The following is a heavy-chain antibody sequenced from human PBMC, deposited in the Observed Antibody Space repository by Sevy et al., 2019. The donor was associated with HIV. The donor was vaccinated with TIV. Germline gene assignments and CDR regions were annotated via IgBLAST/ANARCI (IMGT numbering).Heavy chain of an antibody. D-gene: IGHD3-10*01. CDR3: ARGHYGSGSYYNTLPDY. CDR2: IYYSGST. J-gene: IGHJ4*02. CDR1: GGSISSYY. V-gene: IGHV4-59*01. Sequence: SETLSLTCTVSGGSISSYYWSWIRQHPGKGLEWIGYIYYSGSTNYNPSLKSRVTISVDTSKNQFSLKLSSVTTAYTAVYYCARGHYGSGSYYNTLPDYWGQVTLVTVSS.